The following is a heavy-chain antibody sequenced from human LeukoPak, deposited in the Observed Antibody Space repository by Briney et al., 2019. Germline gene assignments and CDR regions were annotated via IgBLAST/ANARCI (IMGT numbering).Heavy chain of an antibody. CDR3: ASARDGAFDI. J-gene: IGHJ3*02. Sequence: SETLSLTCAVYGGSFSGYYWSWIRQPPGKGLEWIGYIYYSGSTNYNPSLKSRVTISVDTSKNQFSLKLSSVTAADTAVYYCASARDGAFDIWGQGTMVTVSS. V-gene: IGHV4-59*08. CDR1: GGSFSGYY. CDR2: IYYSGST.